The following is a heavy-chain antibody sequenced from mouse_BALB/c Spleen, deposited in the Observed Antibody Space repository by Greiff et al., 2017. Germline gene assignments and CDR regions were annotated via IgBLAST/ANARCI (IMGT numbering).Heavy chain of an antibody. J-gene: IGHJ4*01. D-gene: IGHD2-4*01. CDR2: ISSGGSYT. CDR3: ARDYDYDEIGAMDY. Sequence: EVKLMESGGGLVKPGGSLKLSCAASGFTFSSYAMSWVRQTPEKRLEWVATISSGGSYTYYPDSVKGRFTISRDNAKNTLYLQMSSLRSEDTAMYYCARDYDYDEIGAMDYWGQGTSVTVSS. CDR1: GFTFSSYA. V-gene: IGHV5-9-3*01.